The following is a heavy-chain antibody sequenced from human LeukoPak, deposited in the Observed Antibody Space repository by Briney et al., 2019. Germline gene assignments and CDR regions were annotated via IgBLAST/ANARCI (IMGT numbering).Heavy chain of an antibody. CDR1: GFTFSRFW. D-gene: IGHD4-11*01. Sequence: GGSLRLSCEVSGFTFSRFWMSWVRQAPGKGLEWVANIKEDGGEKYYVDSVKGRFSISRDDAKNSLSLQMNSLRDEDTALYYCARDDYPDAFDIWGQGTMVTVSS. CDR2: IKEDGGEK. J-gene: IGHJ3*02. V-gene: IGHV3-7*04. CDR3: ARDDYPDAFDI.